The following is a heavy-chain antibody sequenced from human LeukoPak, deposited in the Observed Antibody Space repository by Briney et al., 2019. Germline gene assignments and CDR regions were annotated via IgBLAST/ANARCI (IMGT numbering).Heavy chain of an antibody. Sequence: GGSLRLSCAASGFTFSSYAMSWVRQAPGKGLEWVSAISGSGGSTCYADSVKGRFTISRDNSKNTLYLQMNSLRAEDTAVYYCAKDAPSGYCSSTSCYTYYYYGMDVWGQGTTVTVSS. CDR1: GFTFSSYA. V-gene: IGHV3-23*01. CDR3: AKDAPSGYCSSTSCYTYYYYGMDV. J-gene: IGHJ6*02. D-gene: IGHD2-2*02. CDR2: ISGSGGST.